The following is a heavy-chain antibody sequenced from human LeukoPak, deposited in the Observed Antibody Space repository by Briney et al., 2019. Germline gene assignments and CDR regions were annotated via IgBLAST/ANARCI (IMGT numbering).Heavy chain of an antibody. CDR3: ARQGAGSNVWGSYRYSRSAYVFDY. CDR2: INHSGST. V-gene: IGHV4-34*01. CDR1: GVSFSGYY. Sequence: SETLSLTCAVYGVSFSGYYWGWIRQPPGKGLEWIGEINHSGSTNYNPSLKSRVTISVDTSKNKFSLQLSTMTAADTAEYYRARQGAGSNVWGSYRYSRSAYVFDYWGQGTLVTVSS. J-gene: IGHJ4*02. D-gene: IGHD3-16*02.